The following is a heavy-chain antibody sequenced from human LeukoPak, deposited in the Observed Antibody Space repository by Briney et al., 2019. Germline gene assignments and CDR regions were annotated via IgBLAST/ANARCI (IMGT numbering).Heavy chain of an antibody. Sequence: PSETLSLTCTVSGGSISSGDYYWSWIRQPPGKGLEWIGYIYYSGSTYYNPSLKSRVTISVDTSKNQFSLKLSSVTAADTAVYYCAREVTEYSYGTGLGYAYWGQGTLVTVSS. V-gene: IGHV4-30-4*01. CDR3: AREVTEYSYGTGLGYAY. CDR2: IYYSGST. D-gene: IGHD5-18*01. CDR1: GGSISSGDYY. J-gene: IGHJ4*02.